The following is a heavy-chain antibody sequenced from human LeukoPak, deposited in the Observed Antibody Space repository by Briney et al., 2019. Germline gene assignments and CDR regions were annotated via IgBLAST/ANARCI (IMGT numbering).Heavy chain of an antibody. D-gene: IGHD5-12*01. J-gene: IGHJ4*02. CDR2: IIPMSGTG. V-gene: IGHV1-69*13. CDR3: VRDMGGYDFYFNY. Sequence: GASVKVSCKASGGTFSSYAISWVRQAPGQGLEWMGGIIPMSGTGNYAQKFQGRVTITADESTSTAYMELSSLRSEDTAVYYCVRDMGGYDFYFNYWGQGTLVTVSS. CDR1: GGTFSSYA.